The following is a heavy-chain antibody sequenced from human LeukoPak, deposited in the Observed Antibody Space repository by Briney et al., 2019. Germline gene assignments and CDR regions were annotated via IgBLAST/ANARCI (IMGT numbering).Heavy chain of an antibody. Sequence: PSETLSLTCTVSGGSISSYYWSWIRQPPGKGLEWIGEINHSGSTNYNPSLKSRVTISVDTSKNQFSLKLSSVTAADTAVYYCARGSARWIQLWQSTGYFDYWGQGTLVTVSS. V-gene: IGHV4-34*01. CDR3: ARGSARWIQLWQSTGYFDY. J-gene: IGHJ4*02. CDR1: GGSISSYY. CDR2: INHSGST. D-gene: IGHD5-18*01.